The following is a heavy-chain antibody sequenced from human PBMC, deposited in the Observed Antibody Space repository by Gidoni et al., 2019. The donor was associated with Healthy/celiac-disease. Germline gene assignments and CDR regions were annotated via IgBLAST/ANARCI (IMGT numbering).Heavy chain of an antibody. J-gene: IGHJ4*02. D-gene: IGHD4-17*01. CDR2: ISSSSSTI. V-gene: IGHV3-48*04. CDR3: AREATTVTTTAFFDY. Sequence: VQLVESGGGLVQPGGSLRLSCAASGFTFSSYSMNWVRQAPGKGLEWVSYISSSSSTIYYADSVKGRFTISRDNAKNSLYLQMNSLRAEDTAVYYCAREATTVTTTAFFDYWGQGTLVTVSS. CDR1: GFTFSSYS.